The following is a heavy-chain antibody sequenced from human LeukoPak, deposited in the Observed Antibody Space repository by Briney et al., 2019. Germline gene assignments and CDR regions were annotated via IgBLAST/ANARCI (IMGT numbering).Heavy chain of an antibody. D-gene: IGHD6-13*01. CDR3: ALIAAAGNWADNWFDP. V-gene: IGHV1-69*13. J-gene: IGHJ5*02. Sequence: SVKVSCKASGGTFSSYAISWVRQAPGQGLEWMGGNIPIFGTANYAQKFQGRVTITADESTSTAYMELSSLRSEDTAVYYCALIAAAGNWADNWFDPWGQGTLVTVSS. CDR1: GGTFSSYA. CDR2: NIPIFGTA.